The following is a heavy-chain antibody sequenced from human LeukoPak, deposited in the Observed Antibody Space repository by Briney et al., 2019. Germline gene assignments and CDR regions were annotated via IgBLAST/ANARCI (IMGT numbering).Heavy chain of an antibody. Sequence: PGGSLRLSCAASGFTFSSYAMTWVRQAPGKGLEWISTISTSGGGTYYADSVKGRFTISRDNSKNTLYLQMNSLRAEDTAVYYCARDAGGSFDYWGQGTLVTVSS. CDR1: GFTFSSYA. D-gene: IGHD5-12*01. J-gene: IGHJ4*02. CDR3: ARDAGGSFDY. V-gene: IGHV3-23*01. CDR2: ISTSGGGT.